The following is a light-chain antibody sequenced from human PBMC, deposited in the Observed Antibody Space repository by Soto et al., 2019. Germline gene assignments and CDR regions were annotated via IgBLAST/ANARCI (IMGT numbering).Light chain of an antibody. CDR2: GAS. J-gene: IGKJ5*01. V-gene: IGKV3D-20*02. CDR1: QTVSSNY. CDR3: QQRTSWPIT. Sequence: EIVLTQSPGTLSLSPGEGATLSCWASQTVSSNYLAWYQQRPGQAPRLIIYGASSRATGIPARFSGSGSGTDFTLTISSLESEDFAVYYCQQRTSWPITFGQGTRLEI.